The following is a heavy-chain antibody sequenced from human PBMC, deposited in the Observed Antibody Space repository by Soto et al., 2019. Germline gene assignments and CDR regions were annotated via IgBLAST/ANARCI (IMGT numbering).Heavy chain of an antibody. CDR1: GFAFRNYG. CDR2: TTYDGGEK. J-gene: IGHJ6*02. V-gene: IGHV3-30*03. Sequence: QVQLVESGGGVVQPGTSLRLSCVASGFAFRNYGIQWVRQAPGKGLEWVAGTTYDGGEKFLADSVKGRFTIASDNSKSTLYVQMNSLRPEDTAVYHWARVRGGGLHSISALALNGMDVWGQGTTVTVSS. D-gene: IGHD6-6*01. CDR3: ARVRGGGLHSISALALNGMDV.